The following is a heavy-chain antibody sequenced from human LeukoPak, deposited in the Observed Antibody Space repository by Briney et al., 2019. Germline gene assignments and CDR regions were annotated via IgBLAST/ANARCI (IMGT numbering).Heavy chain of an antibody. Sequence: SETLSLTCAVYGGSFSGYYWSWIRQPPGKGLEWIGEINHSGSTNYNPSLESRVTISVDTSKNQFSLKLSSVTAADTAVYYCARAQVIVGATMDYWGQGTLVTVSS. CDR2: INHSGST. D-gene: IGHD1-26*01. CDR3: ARAQVIVGATMDY. J-gene: IGHJ4*02. V-gene: IGHV4-34*01. CDR1: GGSFSGYY.